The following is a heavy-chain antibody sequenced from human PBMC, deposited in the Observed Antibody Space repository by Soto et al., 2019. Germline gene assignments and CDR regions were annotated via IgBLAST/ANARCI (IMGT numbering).Heavy chain of an antibody. CDR3: ARVKEAVLWFGEPRHGMDV. J-gene: IGHJ6*02. D-gene: IGHD3-10*01. V-gene: IGHV3-30-3*01. CDR2: ISYDGSNK. Sequence: QVQLVESGGGVVQPGRSLRLSCAASGFTFSSYAMHWVRQAPGKGLEWVAVISYDGSNKYYADSVKGRFTITRDNSNNPLYLQMNSLRAEDTAVYYCARVKEAVLWFGEPRHGMDVWGQGTTVTVSS. CDR1: GFTFSSYA.